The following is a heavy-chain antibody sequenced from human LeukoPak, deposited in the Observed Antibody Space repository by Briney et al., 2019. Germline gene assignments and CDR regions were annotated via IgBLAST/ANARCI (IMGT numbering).Heavy chain of an antibody. J-gene: IGHJ3*02. CDR1: GFTFSDYY. CDR2: ISSSGSTI. Sequence: GGSLRLSCAASGFTFSDYYMSWIRQAPGKGLEWVSYISSSGSTIYYAGSVKGRFTISRDNAKNSLYLQMNSLRAEDTAVYYCARRDARWLQVDAFDIWGQGTMVTVSS. D-gene: IGHD5-24*01. CDR3: ARRDARWLQVDAFDI. V-gene: IGHV3-11*01.